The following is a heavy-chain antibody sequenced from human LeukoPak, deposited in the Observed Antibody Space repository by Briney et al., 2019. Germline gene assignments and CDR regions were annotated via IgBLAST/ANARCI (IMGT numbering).Heavy chain of an antibody. CDR2: ISGSGGST. V-gene: IGHV3-23*01. J-gene: IGHJ4*02. CDR3: AKDSLTRLRFLEWLSPFDY. Sequence: PGGSLRLSCAASGFTFSSYAMSWVRQAPGKGLEWVSAISGSGGSTYYADSVKGRFTISRDNSKNTLYLQMNSLRAEDTAVYYCAKDSLTRLRFLEWLSPFDYWGQGTLVTVSS. CDR1: GFTFSSYA. D-gene: IGHD3-3*01.